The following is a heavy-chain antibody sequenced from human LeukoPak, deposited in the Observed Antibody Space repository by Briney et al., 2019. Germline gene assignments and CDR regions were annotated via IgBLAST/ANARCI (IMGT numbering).Heavy chain of an antibody. J-gene: IGHJ4*02. CDR1: GFTFSSYG. V-gene: IGHV3-30*02. CDR3: STALNN. CDR2: IRSDGSKE. Sequence: GGSLRLSCAASGFTFSSYGMHWVRQAPGKGLEWVAYIRSDGSKEYHADSVKGRFTISRDDAENSLYLQMDSLRAEDTAVYYRSTALNNWGQGTLVTVSS. D-gene: IGHD2-15*01.